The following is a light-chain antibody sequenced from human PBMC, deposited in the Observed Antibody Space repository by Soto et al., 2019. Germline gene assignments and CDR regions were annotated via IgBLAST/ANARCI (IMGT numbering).Light chain of an antibody. CDR3: QQYGSSPRT. Sequence: EIVLTQPPGTLSLSPGERATLSCRASQSVSVNYLAWYQQKPGQAHRLLIYGASSRATGIPDRFRGSGSEPDITLNITRLEPEEFAVYFCQQYGSSPRTCGQGPKVEIK. CDR1: QSVSVNY. CDR2: GAS. J-gene: IGKJ1*01. V-gene: IGKV3-20*01.